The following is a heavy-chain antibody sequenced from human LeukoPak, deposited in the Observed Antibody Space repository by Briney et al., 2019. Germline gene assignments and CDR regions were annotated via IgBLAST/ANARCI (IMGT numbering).Heavy chain of an antibody. CDR3: ARELYCSSTSCYFYGSSWTYGMDV. Sequence: GGSLRLSCAASGFTFSSYSMNWVRQAPGKGLEWVSSISSSSSYIYYADSVKGRFTISRDNAKNSLYLQMNSLRAEDTAVYYCARELYCSSTSCYFYGSSWTYGMDVWGQGTTVTVSS. CDR2: ISSSSSYI. D-gene: IGHD2-2*01. CDR1: GFTFSSYS. J-gene: IGHJ6*02. V-gene: IGHV3-21*01.